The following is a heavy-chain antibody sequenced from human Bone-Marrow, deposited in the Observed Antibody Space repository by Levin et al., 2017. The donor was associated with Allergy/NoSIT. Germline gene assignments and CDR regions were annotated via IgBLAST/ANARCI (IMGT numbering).Heavy chain of an antibody. J-gene: IGHJ6*02. CDR2: IKEDGSAK. CDR3: ARAYDGSGSWMDV. D-gene: IGHD3-10*01. CDR1: GFSFSNTW. Sequence: GGSLRLSCTASGFSFSNTWMSWVRQAPGRGLEWVANIKEDGSAKYYVDSVKGRFTISRDNANNSLYLQLRYLGVDDTAIYYCARAYDGSGSWMDVWGHGTTVTVTS. V-gene: IGHV3-7*01.